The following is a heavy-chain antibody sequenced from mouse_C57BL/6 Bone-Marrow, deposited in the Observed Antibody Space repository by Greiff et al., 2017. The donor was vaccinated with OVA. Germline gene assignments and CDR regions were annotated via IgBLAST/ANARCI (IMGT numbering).Heavy chain of an antibody. J-gene: IGHJ3*01. CDR2: FYPGSGSI. Sequence: QVQLKESGAELVKPGASVKLSCKASGYTFTEYTIHWVKQRSGQGLEWIGWFYPGSGSIKYNEKFKDKATLTADKSSSTVYMELSRLTSEDSAVYFCARHEDHDYDDGAWFAYWGQGTLVTVSA. D-gene: IGHD2-4*01. V-gene: IGHV1-62-2*01. CDR1: GYTFTEYT. CDR3: ARHEDHDYDDGAWFAY.